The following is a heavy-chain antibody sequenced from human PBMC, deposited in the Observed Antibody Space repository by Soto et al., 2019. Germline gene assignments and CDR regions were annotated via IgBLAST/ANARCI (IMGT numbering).Heavy chain of an antibody. J-gene: IGHJ5*02. CDR2: INHSGST. CDR3: ARGSKVPAAIRTPNRVNWFDP. D-gene: IGHD2-2*01. CDR1: DGSVSGNY. V-gene: IGHV4-34*01. Sequence: VSLLNAVYDGSVSGNYGDWIRQPTRKGMEWIGEINHSGSTNYNPSLKSRVTISVDTSKNQFSLKLSSVTAADTAVYYCARGSKVPAAIRTPNRVNWFDPWGQGTLVTVSS.